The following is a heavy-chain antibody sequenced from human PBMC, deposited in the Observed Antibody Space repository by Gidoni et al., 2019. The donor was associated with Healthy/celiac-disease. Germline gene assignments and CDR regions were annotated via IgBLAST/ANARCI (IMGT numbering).Heavy chain of an antibody. Sequence: QVQLVESGGGVVQPGRSLRLSCAASGFTFGRYGLHWVRQAPGKGLEWVAVIAYDGSNKYYADSVKGRFTISRDNSKNTLYLQMNSLRAEDTAVYYCAKGRRATLLWFGELFQDYWGQGTLVTVSS. CDR3: AKGRRATLLWFGELFQDY. CDR1: GFTFGRYG. V-gene: IGHV3-30*18. D-gene: IGHD3-10*01. J-gene: IGHJ4*02. CDR2: IAYDGSNK.